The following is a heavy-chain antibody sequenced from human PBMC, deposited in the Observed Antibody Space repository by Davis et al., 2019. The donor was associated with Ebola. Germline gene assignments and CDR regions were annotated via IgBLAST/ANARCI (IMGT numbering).Heavy chain of an antibody. CDR3: ARGGCGSASCYQWAFDL. CDR2: INHGGST. D-gene: IGHD2-2*01. V-gene: IGHV4-34*01. J-gene: IGHJ2*01. CDR1: TGSFSGFS. Sequence: SETLSLTCAAYTGSFSGFSWSWIRQPPGKGLEWLGDINHGGSTNYNPSLKSRLTISVDTSKNQFSLRLNSLTAADTAVYYCARGGCGSASCYQWAFDLWGRGTLVTVSS.